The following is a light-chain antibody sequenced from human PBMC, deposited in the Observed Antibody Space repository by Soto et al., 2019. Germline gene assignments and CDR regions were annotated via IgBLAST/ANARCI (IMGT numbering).Light chain of an antibody. CDR2: QVS. V-gene: IGLV2-18*02. Sequence: QSALTQPTSVSGSPGQSVTISCTGTSRDVGSYNRVSCYQQPPGTAPKLMICQVSNRPSGVPERFSGSKSGNTASLTISGLQAEDEADYYCSSYTSSGTWVFGGGTKLTVL. CDR1: SRDVGSYNR. J-gene: IGLJ3*02. CDR3: SSYTSSGTWV.